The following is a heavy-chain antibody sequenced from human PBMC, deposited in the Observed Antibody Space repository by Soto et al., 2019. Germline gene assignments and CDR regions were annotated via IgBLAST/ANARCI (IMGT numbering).Heavy chain of an antibody. V-gene: IGHV1-3*01. CDR3: AREGLNRLTYIAVAGPTFDY. D-gene: IGHD6-19*01. CDR1: GYTFTSYA. CDR2: INAGNGNT. J-gene: IGHJ4*02. Sequence: ASVKVSCKASGYTFTSYAMHWVRQAPGQRLEWMGWINAGNGNTKYSQKFQGRVTITRDTSATAAYMDLSSLRSEDTAVYYCAREGLNRLTYIAVAGPTFDYWGQGTLVTVSS.